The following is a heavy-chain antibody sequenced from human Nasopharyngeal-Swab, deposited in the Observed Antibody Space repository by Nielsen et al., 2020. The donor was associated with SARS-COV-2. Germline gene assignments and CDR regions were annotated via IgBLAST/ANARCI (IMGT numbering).Heavy chain of an antibody. CDR3: ARVITMGRGVIIRHYGMDV. J-gene: IGHJ6*02. D-gene: IGHD3-10*01. CDR1: GCTISSYD. V-gene: IGHV4-4*07. Sequence: SESLSLTCTVSGCTISSYDWSWIRQPAGKGLEWIGRIYTSGSTNYYPALKSRVTMSVDTSKNQFSLKLSSVTAADTAVYYCARVITMGRGVIIRHYGMDVWGQGTTVTVSS. CDR2: IYTSGST.